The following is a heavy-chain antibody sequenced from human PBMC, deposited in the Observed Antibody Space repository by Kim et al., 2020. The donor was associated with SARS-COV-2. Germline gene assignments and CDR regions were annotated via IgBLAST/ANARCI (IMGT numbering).Heavy chain of an antibody. CDR1: GFTFSSYG. CDR2: IWYDGSNK. V-gene: IGHV3-33*01. Sequence: GGSLRLSCAASGFTFSSYGMHWVRQAPGKGLEWVAVIWYDGSNKYYADSVKGRFTISRDNSKNTLYLQMNSLRAEDTAAYYCARDRRSWYEAYYYYGMDVWGQGTTVTVSS. CDR3: ARDRRSWYEAYYYYGMDV. J-gene: IGHJ6*02. D-gene: IGHD6-13*01.